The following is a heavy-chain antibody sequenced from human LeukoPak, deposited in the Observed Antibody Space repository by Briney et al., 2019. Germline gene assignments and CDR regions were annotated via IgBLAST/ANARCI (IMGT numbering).Heavy chain of an antibody. CDR2: INWNGGST. CDR1: GFIFNTYV. D-gene: IGHD3-22*01. CDR3: ARDNLYDSIGYYSAY. J-gene: IGHJ4*02. Sequence: GGSLRLSCAASGFIFNTYVMHWVRQAPGKGLEWVSGINWNGGSTGYADSVKGRFTISRDNAKNSLYLQMNSLRAEDTALYYCARDNLYDSIGYYSAYWGQGTLVTVSS. V-gene: IGHV3-20*04.